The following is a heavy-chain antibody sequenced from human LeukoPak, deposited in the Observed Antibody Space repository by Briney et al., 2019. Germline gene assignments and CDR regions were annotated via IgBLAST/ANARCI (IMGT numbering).Heavy chain of an antibody. CDR3: AIKLTALRFDY. D-gene: IGHD7-27*01. J-gene: IGHJ4*02. CDR2: INPNSGNT. V-gene: IGHV1-18*04. Sequence: ASVKVSCKASGYTFTNYYMHWVRQAPGQGLEWMGWINPNSGNTNYAQKLQGRVTMTTDTSTSTAYMELRSLRSDDTAVYYCAIKLTALRFDYWGQGTLVTVSS. CDR1: GYTFTNYY.